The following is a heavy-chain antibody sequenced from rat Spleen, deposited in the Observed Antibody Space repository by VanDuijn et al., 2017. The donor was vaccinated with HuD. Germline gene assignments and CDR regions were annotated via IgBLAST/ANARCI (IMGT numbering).Heavy chain of an antibody. CDR3: ARHYGGYSAFDY. J-gene: IGHJ2*01. CDR1: GFSLTSYH. V-gene: IGHV2-32*01. Sequence: QVQLKESGPGLVQPSQTLSLTCTVSGFSLTSYHVHWVRQPPGKGLEWMGVVWSGGSTDYNSALKSRLSISRDASKNQVFLKMNSRQTEDTATYYCARHYGGYSAFDYWGQGVMVTVSS. CDR2: VWSGGST. D-gene: IGHD1-11*01.